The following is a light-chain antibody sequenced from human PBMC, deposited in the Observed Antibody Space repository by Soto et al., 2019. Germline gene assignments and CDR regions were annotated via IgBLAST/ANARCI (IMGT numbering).Light chain of an antibody. CDR3: CSYAGSRSYV. CDR2: EVS. Sequence: QSVLTQPASVSGSPGQSITISCTGTSSDVGSYNLVSWYQQHPGKAPKLMIYEVSKRPSGVSNRFSGSKPGDTASLTISGLQAEDESDYYCCSYAGSRSYVFGTGTKVTVL. J-gene: IGLJ1*01. V-gene: IGLV2-23*02. CDR1: SSDVGSYNL.